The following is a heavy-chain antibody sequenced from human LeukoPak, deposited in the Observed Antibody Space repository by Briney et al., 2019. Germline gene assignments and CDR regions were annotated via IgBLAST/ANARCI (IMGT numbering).Heavy chain of an antibody. J-gene: IGHJ4*02. CDR1: GGSFSGYY. Sequence: SETLSLTCAVYGGSFSGYYWSWIRQPPGKGLEWIGYIYYSGSTNYNPSLKSRVTISVDTSKNQFSLKLSSVTAADTAVYYCARHSTAIVGATQYFDYWGQGTLVTVSS. D-gene: IGHD1-26*01. CDR3: ARHSTAIVGATQYFDY. CDR2: IYYSGST. V-gene: IGHV4-59*01.